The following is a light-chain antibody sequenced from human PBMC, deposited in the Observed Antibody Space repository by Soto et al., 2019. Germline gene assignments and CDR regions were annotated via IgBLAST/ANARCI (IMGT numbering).Light chain of an antibody. Sequence: QSALTQPASVSGSPGQSITISCTGTSRDVGAYDFVSWYQQHPGKAPKLMIYDVSNRPSGVSTRFSGSKSGNTASLTISGRQAEDEADYYCGSYTISSSRVFGTGTKVTVL. CDR2: DVS. CDR3: GSYTISSSRV. V-gene: IGLV2-14*03. J-gene: IGLJ1*01. CDR1: SRDVGAYDF.